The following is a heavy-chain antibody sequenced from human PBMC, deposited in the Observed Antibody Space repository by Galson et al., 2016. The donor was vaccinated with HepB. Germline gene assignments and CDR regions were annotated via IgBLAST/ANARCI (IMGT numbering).Heavy chain of an antibody. V-gene: IGHV3-30*18. CDR3: AKRSIAAAGQHYYYMDV. CDR2: ISYDGCNK. Sequence: SLRLSCAASGFTFSSYGMHWVRQAPGKGLEWVAVISYDGCNKYYADSVKGRFTISRDNSKNTLYLQMNSLRAEDTAVYYCAKRSIAAAGQHYYYMDVWGKGTTVTVSS. J-gene: IGHJ6*03. D-gene: IGHD6-13*01. CDR1: GFTFSSYG.